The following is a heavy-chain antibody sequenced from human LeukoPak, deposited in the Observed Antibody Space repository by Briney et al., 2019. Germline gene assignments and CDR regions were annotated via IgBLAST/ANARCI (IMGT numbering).Heavy chain of an antibody. V-gene: IGHV3-23*01. D-gene: IGHD6-13*01. CDR3: AKYHSTSWHVYFDY. CDR2: ISGSGDST. Sequence: GGSLRLSCAASDFTFSIYAMGWVRQAPGKGLEWVSAISGSGDSTYYADSVKGRFAISRDNSKNTLYLQMNSLRAEDTAAYYCAKYHSTSWHVYFDYWGQGTLVTVSS. J-gene: IGHJ4*02. CDR1: DFTFSIYA.